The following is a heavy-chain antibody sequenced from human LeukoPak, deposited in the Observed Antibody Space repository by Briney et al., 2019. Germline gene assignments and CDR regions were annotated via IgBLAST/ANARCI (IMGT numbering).Heavy chain of an antibody. D-gene: IGHD5-24*01. CDR2: ISYSGST. J-gene: IGHJ4*02. CDR1: GGSISSYY. CDR3: ARVTGWLHYYFDY. Sequence: SETLSLTCTVSGGSISSYYWSWIRQPPGKGLEWIGYISYSGSTNYNPSLKSRVTISVDTSKNQFSLKLSSVTAADTAVYYCARVTGWLHYYFDYWGQGTLVTVSS. V-gene: IGHV4-59*12.